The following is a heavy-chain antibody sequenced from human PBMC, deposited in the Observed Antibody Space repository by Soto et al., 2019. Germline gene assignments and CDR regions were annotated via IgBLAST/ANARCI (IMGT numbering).Heavy chain of an antibody. J-gene: IGHJ3*01. CDR2: ISSRSSVI. CDR1: DSTFSSYS. D-gene: IGHD2-2*02. Sequence: EVQLVESGGGLVKPGESLRLSCVASDSTFSSYSMNWVRQAPGRGLEWVSSISSRSSVIFYVESMRGRFTISRDNAKNSLYLQMNSLRAEDTAVYYCLRGGRGYTKYDTLDLWGQGTMVTVSS. CDR3: LRGGRGYTKYDTLDL. V-gene: IGHV3-21*01.